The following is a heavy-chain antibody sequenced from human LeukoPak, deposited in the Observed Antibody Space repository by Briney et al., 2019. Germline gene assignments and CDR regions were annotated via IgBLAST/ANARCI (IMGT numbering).Heavy chain of an antibody. CDR2: IYYSGST. D-gene: IGHD6-6*01. CDR1: GGSISIYY. CDR3: ARASRSSDYFDY. J-gene: IGHJ4*02. Sequence: PSETLSLTCTVSGGSISIYYWSWIRQPPGKGLEWIGSIYYSGSTYYNPSLKSRVTIFVDTSKNQFSLKLSSVTAADTAVYYCARASRSSDYFDYWGQGTLVTVSS. V-gene: IGHV4-59*05.